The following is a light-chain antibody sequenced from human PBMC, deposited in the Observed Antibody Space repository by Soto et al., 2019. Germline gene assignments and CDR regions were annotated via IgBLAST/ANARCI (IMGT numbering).Light chain of an antibody. J-gene: IGLJ2*01. CDR1: GGSIATNY. V-gene: IGLV6-57*02. CDR2: EDD. CDR3: QSHDSTNVV. Sequence: NFMLTQPHSVSESPGKTVTISCTGSGGSIATNYVQWHQQRPGSAPTPVIYEDDKRPSGVPDRFSGSIDRSSNSASLIISGLKTEDEADYYCQSHDSTNVVFGRGTKLTVL.